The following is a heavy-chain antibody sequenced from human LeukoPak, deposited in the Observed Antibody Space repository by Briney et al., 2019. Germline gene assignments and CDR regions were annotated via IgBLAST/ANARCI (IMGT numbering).Heavy chain of an antibody. J-gene: IGHJ4*02. Sequence: PGGSLRLSCAASGFTFSRYWMSWVRQAPGKGLEWVANIKEDGSRNHYVDSVEGRFTISRDNAKNSLYLQMNSLRAEDTAVYYCARDGGYCANGVCHYFEYLGQGTLVTVSS. V-gene: IGHV3-7*05. CDR3: ARDGGYCANGVCHYFEY. CDR1: GFTFSRYW. CDR2: IKEDGSRN. D-gene: IGHD2-8*01.